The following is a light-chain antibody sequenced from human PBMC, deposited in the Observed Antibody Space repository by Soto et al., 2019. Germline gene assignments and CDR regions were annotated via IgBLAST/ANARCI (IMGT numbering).Light chain of an antibody. V-gene: IGKV2-28*01. CDR3: MLSLQTPPWT. CDR2: LTS. J-gene: IGKJ1*01. Sequence: DIVMTQSPLSLPVTPGEPASISCRSSQSLLQTKGYTYLDWYLQKPGQSPQLLIYLTSIRASGVPDRFSGSGSGTEFTLKISKVEAEDVGVYYCMLSLQTPPWTFGPGTKVEFK. CDR1: QSLLQTKGYTY.